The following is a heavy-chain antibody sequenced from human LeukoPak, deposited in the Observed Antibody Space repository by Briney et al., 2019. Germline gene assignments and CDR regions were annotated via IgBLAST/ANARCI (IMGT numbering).Heavy chain of an antibody. J-gene: IGHJ4*02. Sequence: ASVKVSCKASGYTFTSYGISWVRQAPGQGLEWMGWISAYNGNTNYAQKLQGRVTMTTDTSTSTAYMEPRSLRSDDTAVYYCARDSAVDIVVVPAADPFDYWGQGTLVTVSS. D-gene: IGHD2-2*01. CDR1: GYTFTSYG. CDR3: ARDSAVDIVVVPAADPFDY. CDR2: ISAYNGNT. V-gene: IGHV1-18*01.